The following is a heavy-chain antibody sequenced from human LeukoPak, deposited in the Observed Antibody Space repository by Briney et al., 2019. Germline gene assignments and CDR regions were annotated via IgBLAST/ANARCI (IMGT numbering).Heavy chain of an antibody. D-gene: IGHD3-22*01. CDR3: ARRYYYDSSGYRPLVNWFDP. Sequence: SVNLSCKPSGYTFTGDDMHWVRGAPGHELEWMGRISPTSGGTTYAQKFQGRVTMTRDTSISTAYMELSRLRSDDTAVYYCARRYYYDSSGYRPLVNWFDPWGQGTLVTVSS. CDR2: ISPTSGGT. CDR1: GYTFTGDD. V-gene: IGHV1-2*06. J-gene: IGHJ5*02.